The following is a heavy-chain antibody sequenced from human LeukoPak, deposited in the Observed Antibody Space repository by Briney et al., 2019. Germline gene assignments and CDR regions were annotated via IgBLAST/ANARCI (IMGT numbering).Heavy chain of an antibody. CDR2: INPSGGST. V-gene: IGHV1-46*01. CDR1: GYTFTSYY. D-gene: IGHD3-22*01. J-gene: IGHJ3*02. Sequence: GASVTVSCTASGYTFTSYYMHLVCHGPGQGLEWVGVINPSGGSTSYAQKFQGRVTITRDTSTCTVYMELSSLRSEDTAVYYCASTSSGYLFGAFDIWGEGTMVTVSS. CDR3: ASTSSGYLFGAFDI.